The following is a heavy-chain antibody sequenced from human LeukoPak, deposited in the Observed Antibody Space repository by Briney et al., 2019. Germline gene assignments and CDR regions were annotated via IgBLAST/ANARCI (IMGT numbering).Heavy chain of an antibody. V-gene: IGHV4-34*01. CDR1: GGSFSGYY. Sequence: PSETLSLTCAVYGGSFSGYYWSWIRQPPGKGLEWIGEINHSGSTNYNPSLESRVTISVDTSKNQFSLKLSSVTAADTAVYYCARTLFYYGSGSYRYWGQGTLVTVSS. D-gene: IGHD3-10*01. CDR2: INHSGST. J-gene: IGHJ4*02. CDR3: ARTLFYYGSGSYRY.